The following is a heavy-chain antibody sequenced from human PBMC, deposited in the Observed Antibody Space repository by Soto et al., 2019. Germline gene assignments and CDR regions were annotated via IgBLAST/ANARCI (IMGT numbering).Heavy chain of an antibody. CDR2: ISSSGAGT. V-gene: IGHV3-23*01. D-gene: IGHD1-26*01. Sequence: EVQLLESGGGLVQPGGSLRLACAASGFTFSSYAMTWVRQAPGKGLEWVSGISSSGAGTNYAGSVKGRFTFSRDNSKNTVYLQMNSLRAEDTAVYYCAKGKLFVGVTIFGMDVWGQGTTVTVSS. CDR1: GFTFSSYA. J-gene: IGHJ6*02. CDR3: AKGKLFVGVTIFGMDV.